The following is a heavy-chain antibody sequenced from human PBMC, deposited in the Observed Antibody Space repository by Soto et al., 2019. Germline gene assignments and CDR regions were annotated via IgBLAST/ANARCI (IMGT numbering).Heavy chain of an antibody. J-gene: IGHJ4*02. D-gene: IGHD6-19*01. CDR2: IYYSGST. CDR3: ARLVPTGYSSGWEKGGYFDY. V-gene: IGHV4-39*01. Sequence: SETLSLTCTVSGGSISSSSYYWGWIRQPPGKGLEWIGSIYYSGSTYYNPSLKSRVTISVDTSKNQFSLKLSSVTAADTAVYYCARLVPTGYSSGWEKGGYFDYWGQGTLVTVSS. CDR1: GGSISSSSYY.